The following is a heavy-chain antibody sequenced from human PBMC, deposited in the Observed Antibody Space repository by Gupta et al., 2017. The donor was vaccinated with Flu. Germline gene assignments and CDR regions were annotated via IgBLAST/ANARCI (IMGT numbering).Heavy chain of an antibody. Sequence: KGLVWVSRIKSDESSASSADSVKGRFTISRDNAKNTLYLQMNSLRAEDTAVYYCARDGAGDCSGGSCYSWFDPWGQGTLVTVSS. CDR2: IKSDESSA. CDR3: ARDGAGDCSGGSCYSWFDP. J-gene: IGHJ5*02. V-gene: IGHV3-74*01. D-gene: IGHD2-15*01.